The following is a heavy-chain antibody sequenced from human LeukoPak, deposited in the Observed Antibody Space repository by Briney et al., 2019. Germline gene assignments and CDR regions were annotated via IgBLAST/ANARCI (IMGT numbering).Heavy chain of an antibody. D-gene: IGHD3-16*02. V-gene: IGHV1-2*02. CDR3: AADSQFYVWGSYRYKPQPDFDY. CDR1: GYTFTGYY. Sequence: ASVKVSCKASGYTFTGYYMHWVRQAPGQGLEWMGWINPNSGGTNYAQKFQERVTITRDMSTSTAYMELSSLRSEDTAVYYCAADSQFYVWGSYRYKPQPDFDYWGQGTLVTVSS. J-gene: IGHJ4*02. CDR2: INPNSGGT.